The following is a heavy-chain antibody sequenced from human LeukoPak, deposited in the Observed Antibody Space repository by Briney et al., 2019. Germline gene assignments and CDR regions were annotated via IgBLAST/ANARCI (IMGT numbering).Heavy chain of an antibody. Sequence: PGGSLRLSCAASGFTFSSYWMSWVRKAPGKGLEWVANIKQDGSEKYYVDSVKGRFTISRDNAKNSLYLQMNSLRAEDTAVYYCAKYSSGYNYGFDYWGQGTLVTVSS. CDR2: IKQDGSEK. CDR1: GFTFSSYW. D-gene: IGHD5-18*01. V-gene: IGHV3-7*03. J-gene: IGHJ4*02. CDR3: AKYSSGYNYGFDY.